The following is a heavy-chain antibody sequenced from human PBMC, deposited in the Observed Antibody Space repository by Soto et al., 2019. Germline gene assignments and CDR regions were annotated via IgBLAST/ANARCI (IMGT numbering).Heavy chain of an antibody. CDR3: ARDRTGTTLGYFDY. V-gene: IGHV1-69*13. CDR1: GGTFSTFP. Sequence: SVKVSCKASGGTFSTFPINWVRQAPGQGLEWMGAILPVSGTTNYAQKFQGRVTFSADESTTTAYMEVSSLRSEDTAVYYCARDRTGTTLGYFDYWGQGTRVTGSS. CDR2: ILPVSGTT. J-gene: IGHJ4*02. D-gene: IGHD1-7*01.